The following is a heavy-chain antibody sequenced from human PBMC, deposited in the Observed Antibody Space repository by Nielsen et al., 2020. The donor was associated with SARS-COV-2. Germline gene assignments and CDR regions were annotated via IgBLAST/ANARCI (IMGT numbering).Heavy chain of an antibody. CDR2: IIPILGIA. Sequence: SVKVSCKASGYTFTSYGISWVRQAPGQGLEWMGRIIPILGIANYAQKFQGRVTITADKSTSTAYMELSSLRSEDTAVYYCARDLIVVVVAATPAYYYYGMDVWGQGTTVTVSS. V-gene: IGHV1-69*04. J-gene: IGHJ6*02. D-gene: IGHD2-15*01. CDR3: ARDLIVVVVAATPAYYYYGMDV. CDR1: GYTFTSYG.